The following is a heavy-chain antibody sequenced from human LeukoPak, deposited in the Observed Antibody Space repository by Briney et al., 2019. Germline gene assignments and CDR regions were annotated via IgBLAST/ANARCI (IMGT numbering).Heavy chain of an antibody. V-gene: IGHV1-8*01. Sequence: ASVKVSCKASGYTFTSYDINWVRQATGQGLEWMGWMNPNSGNTGYAQKFQGRVTMTRNTSISTAYMELSSLRSEDTAVYYCAKNSYGSVIGLYYFDYWGQGTLVTVSS. CDR2: MNPNSGNT. CDR3: AKNSYGSVIGLYYFDY. CDR1: GYTFTSYD. J-gene: IGHJ4*02. D-gene: IGHD5-18*01.